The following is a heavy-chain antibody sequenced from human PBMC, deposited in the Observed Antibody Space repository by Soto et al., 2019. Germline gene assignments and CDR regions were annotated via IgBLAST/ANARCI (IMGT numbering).Heavy chain of an antibody. V-gene: IGHV3-23*01. CDR1: GFTFSRYA. Sequence: EVQLLESGGGLVQPGGSLRLSCAASGFTFSRYAMSWVRQAPVKGLEWVSSISGSGGSTYYADSVKGRFTISRDNSKNTLYLKMNSLRAEDTAVYYCAKDRNEVGAKAFDIWGQGTMVTVSS. CDR3: AKDRNEVGAKAFDI. D-gene: IGHD1-26*01. J-gene: IGHJ3*02. CDR2: ISGSGGST.